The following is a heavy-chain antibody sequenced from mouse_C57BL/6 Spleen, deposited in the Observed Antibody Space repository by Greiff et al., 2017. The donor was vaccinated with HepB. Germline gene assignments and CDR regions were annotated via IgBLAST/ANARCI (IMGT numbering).Heavy chain of an antibody. V-gene: IGHV1-18*01. J-gene: IGHJ2*01. D-gene: IGHD2-4*01. Sequence: VQLQQSGPELVKPGASVKIPCKASGYTFTDYNMDWVKQSHGKSLEWIGDINPNNGGTIYNQKFKGKATLTVDKSSSTAYMELRSLTSEDTAVYYCARLSYDYDDYFDYWGQGTTLTVSS. CDR3: ARLSYDYDDYFDY. CDR1: GYTFTDYN. CDR2: INPNNGGT.